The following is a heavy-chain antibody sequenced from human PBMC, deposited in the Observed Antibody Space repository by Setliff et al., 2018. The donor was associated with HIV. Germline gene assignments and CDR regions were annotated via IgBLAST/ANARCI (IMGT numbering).Heavy chain of an antibody. CDR3: ATEFPLSSPYFYDSSGYYY. V-gene: IGHV1-3*04. CDR1: GYTFTRNA. J-gene: IGHJ4*02. Sequence: GASVKVSCKASGYTFTRNAMHWVRQAPGQRLEWMGWINTGNGNTKYSQKFQGRVTITRDTSASTAYMELSSLRSEDTAVYYCATEFPLSSPYFYDSSGYYYWGQGTLVTVSS. CDR2: INTGNGNT. D-gene: IGHD3-22*01.